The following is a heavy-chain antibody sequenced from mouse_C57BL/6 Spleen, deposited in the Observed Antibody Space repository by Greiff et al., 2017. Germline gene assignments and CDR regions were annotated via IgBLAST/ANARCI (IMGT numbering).Heavy chain of an antibody. Sequence: EVQLVESGGDLVKPGGSLKLSCAASGFTFSSYGMSWVRQTPDKRLEWVATISSGGSYTYYPDSVKGRFTISRDNAKNTLYLQMSSLKSEDTAMXYCASHHVTIPGSRHWYFDVWGTGTTVTVSS. CDR2: ISSGGSYT. CDR3: ASHHVTIPGSRHWYFDV. J-gene: IGHJ1*03. V-gene: IGHV5-6*01. CDR1: GFTFSSYG. D-gene: IGHD1-1*01.